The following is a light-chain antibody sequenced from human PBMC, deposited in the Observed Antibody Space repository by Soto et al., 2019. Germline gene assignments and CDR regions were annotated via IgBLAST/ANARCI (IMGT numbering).Light chain of an antibody. V-gene: IGLV2-18*02. Sequence: QSALTQPPSVSGSPGQSVTISCTGTSSDVGSYNRVSWYQQPPGTAPKLMIYEVSNRPPGVPDRFFGSKSGNTASLTISGLQAEDEADYYCSSFTSSNPWVFGGGAKLTVL. CDR2: EVS. CDR1: SSDVGSYNR. CDR3: SSFTSSNPWV. J-gene: IGLJ3*02.